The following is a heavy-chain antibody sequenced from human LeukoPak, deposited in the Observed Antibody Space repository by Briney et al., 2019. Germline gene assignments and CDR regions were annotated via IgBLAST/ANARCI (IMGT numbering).Heavy chain of an antibody. D-gene: IGHD3-10*01. V-gene: IGHV1-2*02. J-gene: IGHJ5*02. Sequence: ASVKVSCKASGYTFTGYYMHWVRQAPGQGLEWMGWINPNSGGTNYAQKFQGRVTMTRDTSIGTAYMELSRLRSDDTAVYYCARGPYITVLLKFGRFDPWGQGTLVTVSS. CDR1: GYTFTGYY. CDR2: INPNSGGT. CDR3: ARGPYITVLLKFGRFDP.